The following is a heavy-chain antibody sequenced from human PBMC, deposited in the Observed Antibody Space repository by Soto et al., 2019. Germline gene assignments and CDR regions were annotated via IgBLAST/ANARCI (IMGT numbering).Heavy chain of an antibody. CDR3: EKDGAASPFDY. V-gene: IGHV3-7*01. CDR2: IKRDGSEQ. CDR1: GFTFNSYW. J-gene: IGHJ4*02. D-gene: IGHD2-15*01. Sequence: EVQLVESGGGLVQPGGSLRLSCAASGFTFNSYWMNWVRQSPGKGLEWVANIKRDGSEQHYVDSVKGRFTISTDNAKNSLYLLMNSLRAEDTAIYYCEKDGAASPFDYWGQGALVTVSP.